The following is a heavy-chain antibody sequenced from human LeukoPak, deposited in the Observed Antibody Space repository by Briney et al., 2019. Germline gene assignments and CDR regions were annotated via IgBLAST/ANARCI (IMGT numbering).Heavy chain of an antibody. D-gene: IGHD3-22*01. CDR1: GGSFSGYY. CDR2: INHSGST. J-gene: IGHJ3*02. CDR3: ARTMIVVVTARRSAFDI. V-gene: IGHV4-34*01. Sequence: SETLSLTCAAYGGSFSGYYWSWIRQPPGKGLEWIGEINHSGSTNYNPSLKSRVTISVDKSKNQFSLKLSSVTAADTAVYYCARTMIVVVTARRSAFDISGQGTMVTVSS.